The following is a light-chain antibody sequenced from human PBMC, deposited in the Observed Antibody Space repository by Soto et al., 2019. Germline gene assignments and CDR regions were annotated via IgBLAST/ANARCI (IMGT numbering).Light chain of an antibody. CDR3: QQYWSTPPA. CDR1: QSVLYSSNNKNY. V-gene: IGKV4-1*01. Sequence: DIVMTQSPDSLAVSLGERATINCKSSQSVLYSSNNKNYLAWYQQKPGQPPKLLIYWASTRESGVPDRISGSGSGTDFTLTINSLQAEDVAVYFCQQYWSTPPAFGGGTKVDIE. CDR2: WAS. J-gene: IGKJ4*01.